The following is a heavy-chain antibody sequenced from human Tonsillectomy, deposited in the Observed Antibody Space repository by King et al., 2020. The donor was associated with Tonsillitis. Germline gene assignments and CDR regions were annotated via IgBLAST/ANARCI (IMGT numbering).Heavy chain of an antibody. J-gene: IGHJ4*02. CDR1: GGSISSSSYY. CDR2: IYYSGST. V-gene: IGHV4-39*01. D-gene: IGHD3-10*01. CDR3: ARHRGYEY. Sequence: QLQESGPGLVKPSETLSLTCTVAGGSISSSSYYWGWIRQPPGKGLEWIGSIYYSGSTYYNPSLKSRVTISVDTSKNQFSLKLSSVTAADTAVYYCARHRGYEYWGQGTLVTVSS.